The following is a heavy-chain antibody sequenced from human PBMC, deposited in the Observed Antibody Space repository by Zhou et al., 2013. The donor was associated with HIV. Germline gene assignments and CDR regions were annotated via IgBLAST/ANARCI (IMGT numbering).Heavy chain of an antibody. CDR1: GGTFSNYP. J-gene: IGHJ4*02. D-gene: IGHD5-12*01. Sequence: QVHLVQSGAEVKKPGSAVRLSCRAAGGTFSNYPISWVRQAPGHGLQWMGRITPVVGITNYAQNFQGRLTITADISTTTAYMELSSLTSEDTAVYYCASPASVATVAYLDHWGQGTLVTVSS. CDR2: ITPVVGIT. CDR3: ASPASVATVAYLDH. V-gene: IGHV1-69*04.